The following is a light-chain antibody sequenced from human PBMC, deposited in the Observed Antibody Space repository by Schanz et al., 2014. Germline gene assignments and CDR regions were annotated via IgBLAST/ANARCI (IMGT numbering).Light chain of an antibody. CDR2: DVS. CDR1: SSDVGGYNY. J-gene: IGLJ2*01. Sequence: QSALTQPRSVSGSPGQSVTISCTGTSSDVGGYNYVSWYQQHPGKAPKLMIHDVSNRPSGVPDRLSGSKSGTSGSLAISGLQSEDEADYYCAAWDGTRRGHVVFGGGTQLT. CDR3: AAWDGTRRGHVV. V-gene: IGLV2-11*01.